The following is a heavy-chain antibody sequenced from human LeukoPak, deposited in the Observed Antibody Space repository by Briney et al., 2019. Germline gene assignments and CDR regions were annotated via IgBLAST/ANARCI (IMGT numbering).Heavy chain of an antibody. CDR1: GYTFTTYG. CDR3: ARSSGTTYYYYYYMDV. V-gene: IGHV1-18*01. J-gene: IGHJ6*03. D-gene: IGHD6-19*01. Sequence: ASVKVSCKASGYTFTTYGISWVRQAPGQGLEWMGWISAYNGNTNYAQKLQGRVTMTTDTSTSTAYMELRSLRSDDTAVYYCARSSGTTYYYYYYMDVWGKGTTVTVSS. CDR2: ISAYNGNT.